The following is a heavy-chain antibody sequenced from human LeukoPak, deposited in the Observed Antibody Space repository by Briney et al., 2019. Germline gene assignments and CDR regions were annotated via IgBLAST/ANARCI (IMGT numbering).Heavy chain of an antibody. CDR1: GGSFSGYY. V-gene: IGHV4-34*01. CDR2: INHSGST. J-gene: IGHJ4*02. D-gene: IGHD1-26*01. CDR3: ASSSGNYSFDY. Sequence: SETLSLTCAVYGGSFSGYYWSWIRQPPGKGLEWIGEINHSGSTNYNPSLKSRVTISVDTSKNQFSLKLSSVTAADTAAYYCASSSGNYSFDYWGQGTLVTVSS.